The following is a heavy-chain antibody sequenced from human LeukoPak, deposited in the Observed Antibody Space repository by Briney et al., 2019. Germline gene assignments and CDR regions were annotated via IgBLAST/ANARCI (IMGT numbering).Heavy chain of an antibody. J-gene: IGHJ6*02. CDR1: GGSFSGYY. CDR2: VNHSGST. V-gene: IGHV4-34*01. D-gene: IGHD2-15*01. Sequence: SETLSLTCAVYGGSFSGYYWSWIRQPPGKGLEWIGEVNHSGSTNYNPSLKSRVTISVDTSKNQLSLKLSSVTAADTAVYYCARGRVVAATYYGMDVRGQGTTGSVSS. CDR3: ARGRVVAATYYGMDV.